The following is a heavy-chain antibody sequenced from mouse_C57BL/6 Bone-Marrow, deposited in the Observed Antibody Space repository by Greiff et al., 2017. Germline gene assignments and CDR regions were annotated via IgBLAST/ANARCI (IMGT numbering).Heavy chain of an antibody. Sequence: EVKLMESGGGLVKPGGSLKLSCAASGFTFSSYAMSWVRQTPEKRLEWVATISDGGSYTYYPDNVKGRFTISRDNAKNNLYLQMSHLKSEDTAMYYCARDGGWLPFDYWGQGTTLTVSS. CDR3: ARDGGWLPFDY. CDR2: ISDGGSYT. J-gene: IGHJ2*01. CDR1: GFTFSSYA. V-gene: IGHV5-4*01. D-gene: IGHD2-3*01.